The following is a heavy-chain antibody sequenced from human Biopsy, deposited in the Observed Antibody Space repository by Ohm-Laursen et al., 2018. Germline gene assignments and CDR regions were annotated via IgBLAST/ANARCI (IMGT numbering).Heavy chain of an antibody. J-gene: IGHJ4*02. V-gene: IGHV4-59*01. CDR1: GGSISNYF. Sequence: GTLSLTCVVSGGSISNYFWTWIRQPPGKGLEWIGYLRFEDRTSYNSSLKSRVTISADTSKNQFSLRLSSVTAADTAVYYCALGGGSYVNFDYWGQGTLVTVSS. CDR2: LRFEDRT. CDR3: ALGGGSYVNFDY. D-gene: IGHD1-26*01.